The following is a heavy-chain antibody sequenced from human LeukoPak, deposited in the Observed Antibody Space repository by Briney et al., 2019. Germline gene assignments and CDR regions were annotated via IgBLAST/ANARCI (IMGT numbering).Heavy chain of an antibody. CDR3: ARRSTGIVGAEFDY. CDR1: GGSISSYY. V-gene: IGHV4-59*08. D-gene: IGHD1-26*01. CDR2: IYYSGST. J-gene: IGHJ4*02. Sequence: PSETLSLTCTVSGGSISSYYWSWIRQPPGKGLEWIGYIYYSGSTNYNPSLKGRVTISVDTSKNQFSLKLSSVTAADTAVYYCARRSTGIVGAEFDYWGQGTLVTVSS.